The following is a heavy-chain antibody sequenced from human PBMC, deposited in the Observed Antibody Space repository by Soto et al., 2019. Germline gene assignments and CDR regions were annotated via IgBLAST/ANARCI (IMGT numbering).Heavy chain of an antibody. V-gene: IGHV4-61*01. Sequence: ATLSLTGTVSRGSVSSDSHYGSWIRQTPGKGLEWIGERIHGGSIRYNPSLKSRVTFSLDTSKNQFSLQIMSVTAADTAVYYCARSPLGYDYVRQTWREVGDSFDIWGRGTLVTVSS. CDR3: ARSPLGYDYVRQTWREVGDSFDI. D-gene: IGHD3-16*01. CDR2: RIHGGSI. CDR1: RGSVSSDSHY. J-gene: IGHJ3*02.